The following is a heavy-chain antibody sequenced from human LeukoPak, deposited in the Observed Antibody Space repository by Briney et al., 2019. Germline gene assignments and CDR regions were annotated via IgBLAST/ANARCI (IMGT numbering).Heavy chain of an antibody. CDR1: GYTLTELS. V-gene: IGHV1-24*01. Sequence: ASVKVSCKVSGYTLTELSMHWVRQAPGKGLEWMGGFDPEDGETIYAQKFQGRVTMTEDTSTDTAYMELSSLRSEDTAVYYCATAPRVYDSSGYYDLYMDVWDKGTTVTVSS. CDR3: ATAPRVYDSSGYYDLYMDV. CDR2: FDPEDGET. J-gene: IGHJ6*03. D-gene: IGHD3-22*01.